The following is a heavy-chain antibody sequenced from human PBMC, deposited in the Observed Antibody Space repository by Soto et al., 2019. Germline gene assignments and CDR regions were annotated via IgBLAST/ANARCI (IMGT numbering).Heavy chain of an antibody. CDR3: AGVRGPYCGGECYPPTPNWFDP. J-gene: IGHJ5*02. D-gene: IGHD2-21*01. CDR1: GGSISSGGYS. Sequence: QLQLQESGSGLVKPSQTLSLTCAVSGGSISSGGYSWSWIRQPPGKGLVWIGYIYHSGSTYYNPSLKSRVTISVDRSKNQFSLKLSSVTSADSAVYYCAGVRGPYCGGECYPPTPNWFDPWGQGTLVTVSS. V-gene: IGHV4-30-2*01. CDR2: IYHSGST.